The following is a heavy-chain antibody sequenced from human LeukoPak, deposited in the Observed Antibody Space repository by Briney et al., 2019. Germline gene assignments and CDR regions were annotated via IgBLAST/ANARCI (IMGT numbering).Heavy chain of an antibody. CDR1: GYTFTSYA. CDR3: ARFSTVTKDYYYYGMDV. J-gene: IGHJ6*02. Sequence: PGASVKVSCKASGYTFTSYAMHWVRQAPGQRLEWMGWINAGNGNTKYSQKFQGRVTTTRDTSASTAYMELSSLRSEDTAVYYCARFSTVTKDYYYYGMDVWGQGTTVTVSS. D-gene: IGHD4-17*01. V-gene: IGHV1-3*01. CDR2: INAGNGNT.